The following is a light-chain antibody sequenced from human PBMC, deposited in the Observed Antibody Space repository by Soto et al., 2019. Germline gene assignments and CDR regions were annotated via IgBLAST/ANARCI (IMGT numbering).Light chain of an antibody. CDR1: QSISNY. V-gene: IGKV1-39*01. CDR2: AAS. Sequence: DIQMTQSPSSLSASVGDRVTITCRASQSISNYLNWYQQKPGKAPKLLIYAASSLQSGVPSRFSGSGSGTDFTLKISRVEAEDVGVYYCMQTLQTWTFGQGTKVDIK. CDR3: MQTLQTWT. J-gene: IGKJ1*01.